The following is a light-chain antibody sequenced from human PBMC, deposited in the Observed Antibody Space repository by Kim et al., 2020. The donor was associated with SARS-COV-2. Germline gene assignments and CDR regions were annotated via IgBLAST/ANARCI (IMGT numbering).Light chain of an antibody. J-gene: IGLJ3*02. CDR3: QSYDSTNWA. CDR1: GGSIGSNY. Sequence: GKTVSMSCTRSGGSIGSNYVQWYQQRPGSAPTTVIYEDTKRAFGVSDRFSGSIYISSNSASLTISGLKTEDEGDYYCQSYDSTNWAFGGGTKLTVL. CDR2: EDT. V-gene: IGLV6-57*03.